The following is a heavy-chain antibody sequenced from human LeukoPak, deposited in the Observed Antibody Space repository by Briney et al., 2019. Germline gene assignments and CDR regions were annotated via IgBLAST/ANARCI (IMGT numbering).Heavy chain of an antibody. V-gene: IGHV3-23*01. Sequence: GGSLRLSCAASGFTFSSYAMSWVRQAPGKGLEWVSAISGSGGSTYYADSVKGRFTISRDNPKNTLYLQMNSLRAEDTAVYYCAKSGDRYYYDSSGYFNWGQGTLVTVSS. CDR2: ISGSGGST. CDR1: GFTFSSYA. J-gene: IGHJ4*02. D-gene: IGHD3-22*01. CDR3: AKSGDRYYYDSSGYFN.